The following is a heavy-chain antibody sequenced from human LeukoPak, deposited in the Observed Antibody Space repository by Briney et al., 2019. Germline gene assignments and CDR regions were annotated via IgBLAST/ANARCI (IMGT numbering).Heavy chain of an antibody. D-gene: IGHD3-10*01. CDR3: ARVIFGSGSYPDF. CDR1: GFAFNTYA. V-gene: IGHV3-33*01. J-gene: IGHJ4*02. CDR2: IWHDGSHK. Sequence: GGSLRLSCAASGFAFNTYAMHWVRQAPGQGLEWVALIWHDGSHKFYSNSVRGQFTISRDNSKNTVPLQMNNLRPEDTAVYYCARVIFGSGSYPDFWGQGTLVTVSS.